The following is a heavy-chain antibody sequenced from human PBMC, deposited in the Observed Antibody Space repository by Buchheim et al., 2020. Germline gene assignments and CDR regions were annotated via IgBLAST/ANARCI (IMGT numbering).Heavy chain of an antibody. CDR3: AKLQDCSSTSCYTNDYYYYGMDV. CDR2: ISGSGGST. V-gene: IGHV3-23*01. CDR1: GFTFSSYA. Sequence: EVQLLESGGGLVQPGGSLRLSCAASGFTFSSYAMSWVRQAPGKGLEWVSAISGSGGSTYYADSVKGRFTISRDNSKNTLYLQMNSLRAEDTAVYYCAKLQDCSSTSCYTNDYYYYGMDVWGQGTT. D-gene: IGHD2-2*02. J-gene: IGHJ6*02.